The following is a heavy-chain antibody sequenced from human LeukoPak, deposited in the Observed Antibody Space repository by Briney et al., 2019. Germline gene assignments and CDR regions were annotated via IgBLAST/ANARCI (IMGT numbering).Heavy chain of an antibody. V-gene: IGHV1-2*02. CDR3: ARTRRITMIVGGFDY. CDR2: INPNSGGT. D-gene: IGHD3-22*01. J-gene: IGHJ4*02. CDR1: GYTFTGYY. Sequence: ASVKVSCKASGYTFTGYYMHWVRQAPGQGLEWMGWINPNSGGTNYAQKFQGRVAMTRDTSISTAYMELSRLRSDDTAVYYCARTRRITMIVGGFDYWGQGTLVTVSS.